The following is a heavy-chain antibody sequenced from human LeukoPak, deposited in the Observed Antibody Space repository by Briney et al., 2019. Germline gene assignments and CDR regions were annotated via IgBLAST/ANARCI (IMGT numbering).Heavy chain of an antibody. CDR1: GGSISGYY. CDR3: ARYSDFASSHSTDV. V-gene: IGHV4-59*01. D-gene: IGHD5-18*01. Sequence: SETLSLTCSVSGGSISGYYWTWVRHSPGVGLEFLGWIHYSGTTAYNPSLTSRVTMSLDTSKSQLCLRLTYVTAADTAMYYCARYSDFASSHSTDVWVKGITVSVSS. J-gene: IGHJ6*03. CDR2: IHYSGTT.